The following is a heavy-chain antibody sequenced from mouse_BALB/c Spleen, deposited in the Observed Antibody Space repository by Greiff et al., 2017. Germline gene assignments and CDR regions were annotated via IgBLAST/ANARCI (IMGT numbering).Heavy chain of an antibody. V-gene: IGHV1-54*01. CDR2: INPGSGGT. CDR1: GYAFTNYL. D-gene: IGHD1-1*01. Sequence: QVQLQQSGAELVRPGTSVKVSCKASGYAFTNYLIEWVKQRPGQGLEWIGVINPGSGGTNYNEKFKGKATLTADKSSSTAYMQLSSLTSDDSAVYFCARAGDYGSSYAMDYWGQGTSVTVSS. CDR3: ARAGDYGSSYAMDY. J-gene: IGHJ4*01.